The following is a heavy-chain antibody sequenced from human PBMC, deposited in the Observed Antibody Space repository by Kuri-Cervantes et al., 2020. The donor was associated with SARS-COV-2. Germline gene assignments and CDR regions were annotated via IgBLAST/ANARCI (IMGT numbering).Heavy chain of an antibody. CDR2: ISYDGSDK. Sequence: GESLKISCAASGFTFSNFGMHWVRQVPGKGLEWVTLISYDGSDKYYADSVKGRFTISRDNSKSTLFLQMNSLRAEDTAEYYCARGAAAADYFFYGMDVWGRGTTVTVSS. J-gene: IGHJ6*02. CDR1: GFTFSNFG. CDR3: ARGAAAADYFFYGMDV. D-gene: IGHD6-13*01. V-gene: IGHV3-30*03.